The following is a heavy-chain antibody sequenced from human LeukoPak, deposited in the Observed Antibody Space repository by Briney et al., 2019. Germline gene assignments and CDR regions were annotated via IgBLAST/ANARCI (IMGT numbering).Heavy chain of an antibody. D-gene: IGHD5-12*01. V-gene: IGHV4-59*01. CDR1: GTSTSHFY. CDR3: ARSAEWLRNAFDI. J-gene: IGHJ3*02. CDR2: MHNSGSS. Sequence: ASETLSLSCTVSGTSTSHFYWNWIRQPLGKGLEWIGYMHNSGSSKHSSSLKSRVTISIDTSKNQFSLQLTSVTAADTAIYYCARSAEWLRNAFDIWGQGTMVSVSS.